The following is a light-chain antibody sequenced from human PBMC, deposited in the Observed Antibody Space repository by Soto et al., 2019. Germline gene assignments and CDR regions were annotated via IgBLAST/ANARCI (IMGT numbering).Light chain of an antibody. CDR2: GAS. CDR3: QQHGSALTWT. CDR1: LSVSTSY. Sequence: EIVLTQSPGTLSLSPGERATLFCRASLSVSTSYLAWYQQKFGQAPRHLIYGASSRATAIPDRFRGTGSGTDFTLTISRLEPEDFAVYYCQQHGSALTWTFGQGTKVDIK. J-gene: IGKJ1*01. V-gene: IGKV3-20*01.